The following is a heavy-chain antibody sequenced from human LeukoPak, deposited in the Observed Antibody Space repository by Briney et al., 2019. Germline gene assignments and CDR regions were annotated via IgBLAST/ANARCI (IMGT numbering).Heavy chain of an antibody. V-gene: IGHV4-31*03. D-gene: IGHD3-9*01. J-gene: IGHJ4*02. Sequence: PSQTLSLTCIVSGGSISSGGYYWSWIRQHPGKGLEWIGYIYYSGSTYYNPSLKSRVTISVDTSKNQFSLKLSSVTAADTAVYYCARAPVSDFDWSLGGFDYWGQGTLVTVSS. CDR1: GGSISSGGYY. CDR2: IYYSGST. CDR3: ARAPVSDFDWSLGGFDY.